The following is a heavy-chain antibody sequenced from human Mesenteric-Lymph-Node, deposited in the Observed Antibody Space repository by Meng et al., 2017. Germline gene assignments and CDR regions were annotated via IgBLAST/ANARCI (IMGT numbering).Heavy chain of an antibody. CDR2: IYHSGST. V-gene: IGHV4-4*02. CDR1: GGSISSVYW. CDR3: ARGGYYSFDY. D-gene: IGHD5-18*01. Sequence: VQLAEAGPGLVTASETLSLLCAVSGGSISSVYWWTWVRQAPVKGLELIGEIYHSGSTNYNPSLKSRITISVDKSKNQFSLKLTSVTAADTAVYYCARGGYYSFDYWGQGTLVTVSS. J-gene: IGHJ4*02.